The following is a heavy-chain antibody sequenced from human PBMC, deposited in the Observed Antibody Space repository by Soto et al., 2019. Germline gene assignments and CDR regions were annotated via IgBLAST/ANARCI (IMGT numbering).Heavy chain of an antibody. CDR3: ARYQAAGLRFLYY. V-gene: IGHV1-2*04. CDR2: INPNSGGT. CDR1: GYTFTGYY. J-gene: IGHJ4*02. D-gene: IGHD3-3*01. Sequence: GASVKVSCKASGYTFTGYYMHWLRQSPGQGLEWMGWINPNSGGTNYAQKFQGWVTMTRDTSISTAYMELSRLRSDDTAVYYCARYQAAGLRFLYYWGQGTLVTVSS.